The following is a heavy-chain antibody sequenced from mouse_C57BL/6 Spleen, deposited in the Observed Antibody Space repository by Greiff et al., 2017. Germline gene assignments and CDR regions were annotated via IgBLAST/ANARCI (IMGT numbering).Heavy chain of an antibody. J-gene: IGHJ4*01. D-gene: IGHD1-1*01. V-gene: IGHV5-12*01. CDR2: ISNGGGST. CDR1: GFTFSDYY. CDR3: ARQLPGYYYAMDY. Sequence: EVMLVESGGGLVQPGGSLKLSCAASGFTFSDYYMYWVRQTPEKRLEWVAYISNGGGSTYYPDTVKGRFTISRDHAKNTLYLQMSRLKSEDTAMYYCARQLPGYYYAMDYWGQGTSVTVSS.